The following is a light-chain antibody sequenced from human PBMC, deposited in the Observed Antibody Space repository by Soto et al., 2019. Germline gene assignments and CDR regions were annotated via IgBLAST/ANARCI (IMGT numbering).Light chain of an antibody. Sequence: EIVMTQSPATLSVSPGERATLSCRASQSVSSNLAWYQQKPGQAPRLLIYGASTRATGIPARFSGSGSRTEFTLNLSSLQSEDLAVYYCQQYDNWPPYTFGQGTKLEIK. V-gene: IGKV3-15*01. CDR3: QQYDNWPPYT. J-gene: IGKJ2*01. CDR1: QSVSSN. CDR2: GAS.